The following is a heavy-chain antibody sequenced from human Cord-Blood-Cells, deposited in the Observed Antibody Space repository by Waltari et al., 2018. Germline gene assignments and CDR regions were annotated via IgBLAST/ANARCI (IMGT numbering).Heavy chain of an antibody. CDR3: AYYDFWSGHYYYYMDV. J-gene: IGHJ6*03. V-gene: IGHV1-69*06. Sequence: QVQLVQSGAEVKKPGSSVKVSCKASGGTFSSYAISWVRQAPGQGLEWMGGIIPIFGTANYAQNFQGRVTITADKSTSTAYMELSSLRSEDTAVYYCAYYDFWSGHYYYYMDVWGKGTTVTVSS. CDR1: GGTFSSYA. D-gene: IGHD3-3*01. CDR2: IIPIFGTA.